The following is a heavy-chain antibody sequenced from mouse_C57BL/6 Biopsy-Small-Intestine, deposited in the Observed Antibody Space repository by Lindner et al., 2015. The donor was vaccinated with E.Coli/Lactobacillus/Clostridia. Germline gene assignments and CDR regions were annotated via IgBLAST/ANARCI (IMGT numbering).Heavy chain of an antibody. CDR3: ARGYADGYTYFDY. CDR2: IIPNFGPP. V-gene: IGHV1-53*01. J-gene: IGHJ2*01. Sequence: SVKVSCKASGGTFSGYTLSWVRQAPGQGLEWMGGIIPNFGPPNYAQKFRGRMTVTADESTTTAYMELSGLRSEDTAVYYCARGYADGYTYFDYWGQGTLVTVSS. CDR1: GGTFSGYT. D-gene: IGHD2-14*01.